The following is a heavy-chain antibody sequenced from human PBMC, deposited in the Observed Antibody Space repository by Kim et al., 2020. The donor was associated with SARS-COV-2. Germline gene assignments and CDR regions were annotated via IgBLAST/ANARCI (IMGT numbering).Heavy chain of an antibody. J-gene: IGHJ4*02. V-gene: IGHV3-23*01. Sequence: ADSVKGRFTISRDNSQNALYLQMNSLGADDTAVYYCVKTSREGGYDMFFAYWGPGTLVTVSS. D-gene: IGHD3-9*01. CDR3: VKTSREGGYDMFFAY.